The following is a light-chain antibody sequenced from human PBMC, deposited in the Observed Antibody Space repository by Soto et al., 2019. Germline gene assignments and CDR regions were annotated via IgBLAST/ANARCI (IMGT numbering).Light chain of an antibody. Sequence: EIVLPQSPGTLSLSPGERATLSCRASQSVSSSYLAWYQQKPGQAPRLLIYGASRRATGIPDRFSGSGSGTDFTLTISRLEPEDFAVYYCQQYGSSPFTFGPGTKVDIK. CDR1: QSVSSSY. CDR2: GAS. CDR3: QQYGSSPFT. J-gene: IGKJ3*01. V-gene: IGKV3-20*01.